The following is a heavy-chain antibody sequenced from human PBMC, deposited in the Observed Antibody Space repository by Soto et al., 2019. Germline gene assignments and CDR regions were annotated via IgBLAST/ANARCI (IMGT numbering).Heavy chain of an antibody. D-gene: IGHD2-15*01. CDR2: IDGVGTGT. Sequence: EVQLVQSGGGSVQPGGSLRLSCAASGFTFTNYWMHWVRQVPGKGLVWVSRIDGVGTGTSYSDSVRGRFTISRDNAENMLYLPMNSLRAEDPAVYYCTTVVEDLGQGTLVSVSS. CDR1: GFTFTNYW. CDR3: TTVVED. V-gene: IGHV3-74*01. J-gene: IGHJ4*02.